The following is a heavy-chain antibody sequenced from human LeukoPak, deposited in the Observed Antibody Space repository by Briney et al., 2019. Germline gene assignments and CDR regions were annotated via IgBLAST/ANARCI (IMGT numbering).Heavy chain of an antibody. CDR2: IYYGGST. D-gene: IGHD3-10*01. V-gene: IGHV4-59*12. Sequence: PSETLSLTCSVSGDSINSNYWSWMRQPPGKGLEWIGYIYYGGSTNYNPSLKSRVSMSVDTSKNQFSLNLSSVTAADTAVYYCARDIRWFGELSYNWFDPWGQGTLVTVSS. CDR1: GDSINSNY. CDR3: ARDIRWFGELSYNWFDP. J-gene: IGHJ5*02.